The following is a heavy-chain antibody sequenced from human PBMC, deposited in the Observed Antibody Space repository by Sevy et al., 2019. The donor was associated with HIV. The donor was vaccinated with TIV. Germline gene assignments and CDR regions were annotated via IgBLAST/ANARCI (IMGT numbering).Heavy chain of an antibody. CDR2: IYYNGRT. CDR3: ARAGGNTGWGMDV. D-gene: IGHD6-19*01. J-gene: IGHJ6*02. V-gene: IGHV4-59*01. CDR1: GGSISSYY. Sequence: SETLSLTCSVSGGSISSYYWGWIRQTPGKGLESIGYIYYNGRTIYNPSLNSRGTISLNRSKNQCSLSLSSVTAADTAVYFCARAGGNTGWGMDVWGQGTTVTVSS.